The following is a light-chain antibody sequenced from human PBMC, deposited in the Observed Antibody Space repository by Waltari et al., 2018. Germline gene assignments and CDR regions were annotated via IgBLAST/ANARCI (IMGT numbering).Light chain of an antibody. CDR1: QSVSSSY. CDR3: QQYGSSPPWT. J-gene: IGKJ1*01. CDR2: GAS. V-gene: IGKV3-20*01. Sequence: EIVLTQSPGTPSLSPGERDPLSCRASQSVSSSYLAWYQQKPSQAPRLLIYGASSRATGIPDRFSGSGSGTDFTLTISRLEPEDFAVYYCQQYGSSPPWTFGQGTKVEIK.